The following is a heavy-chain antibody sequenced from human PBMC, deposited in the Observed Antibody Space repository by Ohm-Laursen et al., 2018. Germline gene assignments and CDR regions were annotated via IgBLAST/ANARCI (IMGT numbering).Heavy chain of an antibody. CDR1: GYSFTSYW. V-gene: IGHV5-51*01. CDR3: ARPIAYCGGGCAFDI. Sequence: ESLRISCKGSGYSFTSYWIGWVRQMPGKGLEWMGIIYPGDSDTRYSPSFQGQVTISADKSISTAYLQWGSLKASDTAMYYCARPIAYCGGGCAFDIWGQGTMVTVSS. CDR2: IYPGDSDT. D-gene: IGHD2-21*01. J-gene: IGHJ3*02.